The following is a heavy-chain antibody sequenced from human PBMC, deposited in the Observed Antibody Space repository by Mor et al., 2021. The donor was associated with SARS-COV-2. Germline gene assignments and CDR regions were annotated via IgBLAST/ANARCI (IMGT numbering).Heavy chain of an antibody. V-gene: IGHV3-7*01. CDR2: VKQDGSET. Sequence: NVKQDGSETYYVDYVKGRFTISRDNAKNSLYLQMSSLRAEDTAVYYCARDSPYSSSFFFDYWG. CDR3: ARDSPYSSSFFFDY. J-gene: IGHJ4*01. D-gene: IGHD6-6*01.